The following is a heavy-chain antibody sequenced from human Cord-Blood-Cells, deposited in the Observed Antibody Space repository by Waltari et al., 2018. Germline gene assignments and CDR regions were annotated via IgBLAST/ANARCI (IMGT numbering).Heavy chain of an antibody. J-gene: IGHJ5*02. CDR1: GGSISSSSYS. CDR2: IYYGGRT. V-gene: IGHV4-39*01. D-gene: IGHD6-6*01. CDR3: ASEYSSSSNWFDP. Sequence: QLQLQESGPGLVKPSETLSLTCTVSGGSISSSSYSRGWIRQPPGKGLEWMGCIYYGGRTYYNPSLKGRVTISVDTSKNQFSLKLSSVTAADTAVYYCASEYSSSSNWFDPWGQGTLVTVSS.